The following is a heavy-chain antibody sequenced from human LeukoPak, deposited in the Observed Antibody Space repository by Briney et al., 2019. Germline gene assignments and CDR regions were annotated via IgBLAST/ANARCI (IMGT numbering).Heavy chain of an antibody. CDR3: ARGLVQRRFDY. J-gene: IGHJ4*02. CDR2: IHRSGST. Sequence: SETLSLTCAVYGGSFSGYYWNWIRQPPGKGLEWIGEIHRSGSTNYNPSLKSRVSISVDTSKNQFSLKLSSVTAADTAVYYCARGLVQRRFDYWGQGTLVTVSS. D-gene: IGHD6-6*01. CDR1: GGSFSGYY. V-gene: IGHV4-34*01.